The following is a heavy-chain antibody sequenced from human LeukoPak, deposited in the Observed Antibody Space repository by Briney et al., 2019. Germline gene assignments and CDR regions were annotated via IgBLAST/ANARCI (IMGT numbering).Heavy chain of an antibody. CDR2: ISYDGSNK. D-gene: IGHD4-23*01. CDR3: ARWDLDYGGNGFDY. V-gene: IGHV3-30-3*01. CDR1: GFTFSGYA. J-gene: IGHJ4*02. Sequence: GRSLRLSCAASGFTFSGYAMHWVRQAPGKGLEWVAVISYDGSNKYYADSVKGRFTISRDNSKNTLYLQKNSLRAEDTAVYYCARWDLDYGGNGFDYWGQGTLVTVSS.